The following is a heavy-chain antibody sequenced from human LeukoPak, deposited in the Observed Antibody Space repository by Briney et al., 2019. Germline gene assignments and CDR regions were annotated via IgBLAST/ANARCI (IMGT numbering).Heavy chain of an antibody. CDR1: GFTFSTYL. Sequence: GGFLRLSCAASGFTFSTYLMHWVRQVPGKGLVWVSRIKGDGSRTVYADSVKGRFTISRDNAKNTLSLQMNSLRAEDTAVYYCARSDYLHNWGQGTLVTVSS. D-gene: IGHD4-17*01. V-gene: IGHV3-74*01. J-gene: IGHJ4*02. CDR2: IKGDGSRT. CDR3: ARSDYLHN.